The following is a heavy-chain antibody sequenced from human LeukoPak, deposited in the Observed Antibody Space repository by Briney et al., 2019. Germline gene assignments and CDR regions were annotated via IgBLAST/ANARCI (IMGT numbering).Heavy chain of an antibody. V-gene: IGHV4-59*01. D-gene: IGHD5-24*01. CDR1: GGYISSYY. CDR2: IYYSGST. Sequence: SETLSLTCTVAGGYISSYYWSWIRQPPGKGLEWIGYIYYSGSTNYNPSLKSRVTISADTPKNQFSLRLSSVTAADTPVYYCARFSPGDGYNRGEIDYWGHGTLVTVSS. CDR3: ARFSPGDGYNRGEIDY. J-gene: IGHJ4*01.